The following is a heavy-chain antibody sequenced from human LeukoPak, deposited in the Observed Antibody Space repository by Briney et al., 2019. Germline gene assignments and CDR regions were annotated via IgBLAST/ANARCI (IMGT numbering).Heavy chain of an antibody. J-gene: IGHJ4*02. CDR2: LSGSGGST. CDR1: GGSFSGYY. D-gene: IGHD2-15*01. Sequence: PSETLSLTCAVYGGSFSGYYWSWIRQAPGKGLEWVSALSGSGGSTNYADSVKGRFTISRDNSKDTLYLQMNSLRAEDTAVYYCAKAGRYCSGGNCYLFDYWGQGTLVTVSS. V-gene: IGHV3-23*01. CDR3: AKAGRYCSGGNCYLFDY.